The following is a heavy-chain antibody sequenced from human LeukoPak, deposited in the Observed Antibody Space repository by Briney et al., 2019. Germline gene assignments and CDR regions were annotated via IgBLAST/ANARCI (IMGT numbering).Heavy chain of an antibody. J-gene: IGHJ6*03. V-gene: IGHV1-69*05. CDR3: ARGAVEVVPAATSTGYYYYMDV. CDR2: IIPIFGTA. CDR1: GGTFSSYA. Sequence: SVKVSCKASGGTFSSYAISWVRQAPGQGLEWMGGIIPIFGTANYAQKFQGRVTITTDESTSTVYMELSSLRSEDTAVYYCARGAVEVVPAATSTGYYYYMDVWGKGTTVTVSS. D-gene: IGHD2-2*01.